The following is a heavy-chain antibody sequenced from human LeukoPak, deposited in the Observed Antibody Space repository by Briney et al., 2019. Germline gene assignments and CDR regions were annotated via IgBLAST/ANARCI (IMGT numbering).Heavy chain of an antibody. Sequence: SETLSLTCAVYGGSFSGYYWSWIRQPPGKGLEWIGEINHSGSTNYNPSLKSRVTISVDTSKNQFSLKLSSVTAADTAVYYCAGGGGYYYYFDYWGQGTLVTVSS. D-gene: IGHD3-22*01. CDR2: INHSGST. CDR1: GGSFSGYY. CDR3: AGGGGYYYYFDY. V-gene: IGHV4-34*01. J-gene: IGHJ4*02.